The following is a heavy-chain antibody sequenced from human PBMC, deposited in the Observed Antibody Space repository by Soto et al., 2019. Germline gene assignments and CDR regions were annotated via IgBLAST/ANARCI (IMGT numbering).Heavy chain of an antibody. CDR2: ISGSGGST. CDR1: GFTFSSYA. J-gene: IGHJ4*02. D-gene: IGHD3-10*01. V-gene: IGHV3-23*01. CDR3: AKDPWGYGSGSYYPSYFDY. Sequence: GGSLRLSCAASGFTFSSYAMSWVRQAPGKGLEWVSAISGSGGSTYYADSVKGRFTISRDNSKNTLYLQMNSLRAEDTAVYYCAKDPWGYGSGSYYPSYFDYWGQGTLVTVSS.